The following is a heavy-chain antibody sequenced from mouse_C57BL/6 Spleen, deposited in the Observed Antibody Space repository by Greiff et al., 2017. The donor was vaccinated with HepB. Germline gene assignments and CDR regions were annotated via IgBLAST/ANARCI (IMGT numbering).Heavy chain of an antibody. Sequence: VQLKQSGPGLVKPSQSLSLTCSVTGYSITSGYYWNWIRQFPGNKLEWMGYISYDGSNNYNPSLKNRISITRDTSKNQFFLKLNSVTTEDTATYYCARGQIYYGYDAWFAYWGQGTLVTVSA. CDR1: GYSITSGYY. CDR3: ARGQIYYGYDAWFAY. V-gene: IGHV3-6*01. J-gene: IGHJ3*01. D-gene: IGHD2-2*01. CDR2: ISYDGSN.